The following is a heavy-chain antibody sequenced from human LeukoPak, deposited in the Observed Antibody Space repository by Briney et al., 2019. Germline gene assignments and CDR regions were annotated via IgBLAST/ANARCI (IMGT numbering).Heavy chain of an antibody. Sequence: SETLSLTCTVSGGSISSSSYYWGWIRQPPGKGLEWIGSIYYSGSTYYNPSRKSRVTISVDTSKNQFSLKLSSVTAADTAVYYCARRTVRWFGESVYYYYGMDVWGQGTTVTVSS. D-gene: IGHD3-10*01. CDR2: IYYSGST. CDR1: GGSISSSSYY. J-gene: IGHJ6*02. V-gene: IGHV4-39*01. CDR3: ARRTVRWFGESVYYYYGMDV.